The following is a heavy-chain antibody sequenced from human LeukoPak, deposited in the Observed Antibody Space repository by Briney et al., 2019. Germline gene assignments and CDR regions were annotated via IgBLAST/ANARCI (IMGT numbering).Heavy chain of an antibody. J-gene: IGHJ4*02. CDR2: IYSGGST. CDR1: GFTVISNY. D-gene: IGHD2-2*01. Sequence: GGSLRLSCAASGFTVISNYMSWVRQAPGKGLEWVSVIYSGGSTYYADSVKGRFTISRDNSKNTLYLQMNSLRAEDTAVYYCLACYRSSDCYWGQGTLVTVSS. CDR3: LACYRSSDCY. V-gene: IGHV3-53*01.